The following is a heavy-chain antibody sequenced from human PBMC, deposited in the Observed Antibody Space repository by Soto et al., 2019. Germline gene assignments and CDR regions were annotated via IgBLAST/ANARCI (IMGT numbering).Heavy chain of an antibody. CDR2: MYHTGNA. V-gene: IGHV4-59*01. CDR1: GGSLSGYY. D-gene: IGHD3-22*01. Sequence: PSETLSLTCSVSGGSLSGYYWSWIRQPPGKGLEYIAYMYHTGNAKYNPSLQSRVTLSVDTSKNQFSLRLASVTAADTAVYYCARDRTSSGYYFAYSLDYWGQGTRVTVSS. J-gene: IGHJ4*02. CDR3: ARDRTSSGYYFAYSLDY.